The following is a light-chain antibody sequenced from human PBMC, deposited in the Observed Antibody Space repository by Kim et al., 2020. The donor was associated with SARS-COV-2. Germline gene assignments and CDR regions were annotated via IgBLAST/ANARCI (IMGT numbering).Light chain of an antibody. CDR2: RNN. V-gene: IGLV1-47*01. CDR1: SSNIGSNY. CDR3: AAWDDSLSGVV. Sequence: QPVLTQPPSASGTPGQRVTISCSGSSSNIGSNYVYWYQQLPGTAPKLLIYRNNQRPSGVPDRFSGSKSGTSASLAISGLRSEDEADYYCAAWDDSLSGVVVGGGTQLTVL. J-gene: IGLJ2*01.